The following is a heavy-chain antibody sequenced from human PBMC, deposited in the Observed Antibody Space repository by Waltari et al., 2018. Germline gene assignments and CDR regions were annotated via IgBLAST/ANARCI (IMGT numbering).Heavy chain of an antibody. V-gene: IGHV4-30-4*08. Sequence: QVQLQESGPGLVKPSQTLSLTCTVSGGSISSGDYYWSWIRPPPGKGLEWIGYIYYSGSTYYNPSLKSRVTISVDTSKNQFSLKLSSVTAADTAVYYCARVISRITIFGVDSRAFDYWGQGTLVTVSS. D-gene: IGHD3-3*01. CDR1: GGSISSGDYY. CDR3: ARVISRITIFGVDSRAFDY. CDR2: IYYSGST. J-gene: IGHJ4*02.